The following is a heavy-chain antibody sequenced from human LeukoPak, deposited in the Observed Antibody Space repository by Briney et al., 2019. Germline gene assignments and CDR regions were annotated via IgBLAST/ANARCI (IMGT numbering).Heavy chain of an antibody. V-gene: IGHV3-33*01. CDR1: GFTFSSYG. Sequence: GGSLRLSCAASGFTFSSYGMHWVRQAPGKGLEWVAVIWYDGSNKYYADSVKGRFTISRDNSKNTLYLQMNSLRAEDTAVYYCATVRGSDGNFYIDYWGQGTLVTVSS. J-gene: IGHJ4*02. CDR2: IWYDGSNK. CDR3: ATVRGSDGNFYIDY. D-gene: IGHD2-15*01.